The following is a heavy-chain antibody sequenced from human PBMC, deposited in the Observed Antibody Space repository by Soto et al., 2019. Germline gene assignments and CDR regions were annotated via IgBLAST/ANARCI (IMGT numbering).Heavy chain of an antibody. D-gene: IGHD3-22*01. V-gene: IGHV1-69*01. CDR3: ARGGGDYYDSSGYYHFDY. Sequence: QVQLVQSGAEVKKPGSSVKVSCKASGGTFGSYAISWVRRAPGQGLEWMGGIIPIFGTANYAQKFQGRVTITADESTSTAYMELSSLRSEDTAVYYCARGGGDYYDSSGYYHFDYWGQGTLVTVSS. CDR2: IIPIFGTA. J-gene: IGHJ4*02. CDR1: GGTFGSYA.